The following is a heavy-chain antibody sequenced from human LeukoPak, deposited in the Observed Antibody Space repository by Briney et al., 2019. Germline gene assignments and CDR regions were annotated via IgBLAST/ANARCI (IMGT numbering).Heavy chain of an antibody. CDR3: ARAYYYSSGDYYDKLDY. CDR1: GFTLSTYA. V-gene: IGHV3-30-3*01. J-gene: IGHJ4*02. Sequence: GGSLRLSCAASGFTLSTYAMHWVRQAPGKGLEWVAVISYDGVNTYYADSVKGRFTISRDNSKSTLYLQMNSLRAEDTAVYYCARAYYYSSGDYYDKLDYWGQGTLVTVSS. D-gene: IGHD3-22*01. CDR2: ISYDGVNT.